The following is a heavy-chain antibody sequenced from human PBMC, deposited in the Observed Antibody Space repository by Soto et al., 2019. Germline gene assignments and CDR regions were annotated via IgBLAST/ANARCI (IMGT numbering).Heavy chain of an antibody. V-gene: IGHV4-59*01. D-gene: IGHD5-18*01. CDR1: GGSIRSYY. Sequence: SETLSLTCSVSGGSIRSYYWSWIRQSPEKGLEWIGYFYHSGNSNYNPSLKSRVTISVDTSKNQLSLSLRSVTAADTAVYFCARISYVDTYGYVNGGLDVWGQGTKVTVSS. CDR2: FYHSGNS. J-gene: IGHJ6*02. CDR3: ARISYVDTYGYVNGGLDV.